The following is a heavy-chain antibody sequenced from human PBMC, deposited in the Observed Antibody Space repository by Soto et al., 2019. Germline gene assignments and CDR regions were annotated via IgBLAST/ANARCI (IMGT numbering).Heavy chain of an antibody. CDR2: IFPSGTT. Sequence: TLSLTCGVSGGSLSGATYSWNWIRQPPGKGLEWIGYIFPSGTTYYNPSLKSRVTISIDVPKNQFSLSLRSFTAADTDVYYCARSREFDYWSQGTLVTVSS. J-gene: IGHJ4*02. CDR1: GGSLSGATYS. V-gene: IGHV4-30-2*01. CDR3: ARSREFDY.